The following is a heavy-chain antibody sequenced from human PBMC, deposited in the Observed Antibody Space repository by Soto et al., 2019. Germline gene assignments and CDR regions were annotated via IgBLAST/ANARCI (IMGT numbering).Heavy chain of an antibody. V-gene: IGHV4-39*01. J-gene: IGHJ5*02. CDR3: ADNGMPGQSWFDP. Sequence: PSQTLSLTCTVSCSCTSSGIYFWAWIRQPPGKEMEWIRSAHYSGSTHYNQSLKSRVTISVDTSKNQVSLKLRSVTAADTAVYYCADNGMPGQSWFDPWGMGQKVTVSS. D-gene: IGHD1-1*01. CDR2: AHYSGST. CDR1: CSCTSSGIYF.